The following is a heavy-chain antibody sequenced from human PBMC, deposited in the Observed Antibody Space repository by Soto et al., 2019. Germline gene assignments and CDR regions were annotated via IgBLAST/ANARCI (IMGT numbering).Heavy chain of an antibody. CDR2: ISGSSATK. V-gene: IGHV3-48*02. CDR3: ARDTSTLQLPNRLDY. Sequence: GGSLRLSCSASGFTFSNYAINWVRQAPGKGLEWLSYISGSSATKYYADSVKGRCTISRDNAKNSLYLQMNSLRDEDTAVYYCARDTSTLQLPNRLDYWGQGTLVTVSS. D-gene: IGHD2-2*01. CDR1: GFTFSNYA. J-gene: IGHJ4*02.